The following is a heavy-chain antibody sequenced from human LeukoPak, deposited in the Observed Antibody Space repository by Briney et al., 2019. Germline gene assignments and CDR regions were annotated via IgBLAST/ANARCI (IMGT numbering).Heavy chain of an antibody. Sequence: PSETLSLTCAVSGYSISSGYYWSWIRQPPGKGLEWIGYIYYSGSTYYNPSLKSRATISVDTSKNQFSLKLSSVTAADTAVYYCARDSDFWSGYYYFDYWGQGTLVTVSS. CDR2: IYYSGST. V-gene: IGHV4-30-4*08. D-gene: IGHD3-3*01. CDR1: GYSISSGYY. CDR3: ARDSDFWSGYYYFDY. J-gene: IGHJ4*02.